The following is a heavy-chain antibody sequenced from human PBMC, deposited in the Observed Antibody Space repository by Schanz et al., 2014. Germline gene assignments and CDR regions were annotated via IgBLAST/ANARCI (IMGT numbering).Heavy chain of an antibody. J-gene: IGHJ4*01. CDR3: AREQIMAAAGLVDY. CDR1: GFTFSDYY. Sequence: VQLVESGGGLVQPGGSLRLSCAASGFTFSDYYMSWIRQAPGKGLKWASYISGTTTYTNYADSVKGRFTISRDNAKDSLNLQMDSMRAEDRAMDYCAREQIMAAAGLVDYWGHGTLVTVSS. D-gene: IGHD6-13*01. CDR2: ISGTTTYT. V-gene: IGHV3-11*05.